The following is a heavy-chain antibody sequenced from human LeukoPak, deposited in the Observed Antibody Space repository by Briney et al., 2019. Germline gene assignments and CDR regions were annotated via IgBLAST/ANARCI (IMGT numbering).Heavy chain of an antibody. CDR1: GFNFGAYT. V-gene: IGHV3-21*01. J-gene: IGHJ4*02. Sequence: GGSLRLSCAASGFNFGAYTINWVRQAPGKGLEWVSCIFSRSESILYADSVKGRFTLSRDNAENSLYLQMDSLRVEDTAVYYCARDFFHSSDSRHFDYWGQGTLVTVSS. D-gene: IGHD3-22*01. CDR3: ARDFFHSSDSRHFDY. CDR2: IFSRSESI.